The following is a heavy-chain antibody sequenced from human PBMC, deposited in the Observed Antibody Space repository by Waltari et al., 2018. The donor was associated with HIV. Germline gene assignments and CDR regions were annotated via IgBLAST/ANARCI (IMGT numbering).Heavy chain of an antibody. D-gene: IGHD1-26*01. Sequence: QVQLVQSGAEVKKPGASVKVSCKASGYTFTGYYMHWVRQAPGQGLEWMGWSNPNSGGTNYAQKYQGRVTMTRDTSITTAYMERSRLRSDATAVYYCARVGNSGSLIFDYWGQGTLVTVSS. CDR1: GYTFTGYY. V-gene: IGHV1-2*02. CDR2: SNPNSGGT. CDR3: ARVGNSGSLIFDY. J-gene: IGHJ4*02.